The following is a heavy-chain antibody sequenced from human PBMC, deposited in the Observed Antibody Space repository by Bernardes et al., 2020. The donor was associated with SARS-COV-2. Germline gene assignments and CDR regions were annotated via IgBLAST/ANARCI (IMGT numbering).Heavy chain of an antibody. CDR2: INKDGGEK. V-gene: IGHV3-7*01. J-gene: IGHJ5*02. CDR1: GFTFMNYL. Sequence: GGSLRLSCAASGFTFMNYLMSWVRQAPWKGLEWVAKINKDGGEKYYVDSGKGRFTISRDNARNSLYLLVNSLRAEDTAVYYCARGAYMFGYDLWGQGTLVTVSS. CDR3: ARGAYMFGYDL. D-gene: IGHD3-3*02.